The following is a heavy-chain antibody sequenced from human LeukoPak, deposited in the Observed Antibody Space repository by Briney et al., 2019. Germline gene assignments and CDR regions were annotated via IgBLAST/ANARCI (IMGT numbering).Heavy chain of an antibody. V-gene: IGHV4-39*07. CDR3: ARTTEGYAGGPGYSYYYYMDV. CDR2: IFYSGSS. CDR1: GDSISSSWYY. Sequence: PSETLSLTCTVSGDSISSSWYYWGWIRQPPGKGLEWIGSIFYSGSSYYNPSLKSRVTISVDTSKNQVSLKLRSVTAADTAVYYCARTTEGYAGGPGYSYYYYMDVWGKGTTVTISS. J-gene: IGHJ6*03. D-gene: IGHD5-12*01.